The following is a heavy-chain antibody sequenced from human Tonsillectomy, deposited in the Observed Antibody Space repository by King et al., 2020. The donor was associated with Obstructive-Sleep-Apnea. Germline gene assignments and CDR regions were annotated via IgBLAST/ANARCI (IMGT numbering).Heavy chain of an antibody. CDR1: GFTFSSYA. J-gene: IGHJ4*02. CDR2: ISGSGGST. D-gene: IGHD6-19*01. V-gene: IGHV3-23*04. CDR3: AKDRVGYSSGWGDY. Sequence: VQLVESGGGLVQPGGSLRLSCAASGFTFSSYAMSWVRQAPGKGLEWVSAISGSGGSTYYADSVKGRFTISRDNSKNKLYLQMNSLRAEDTAVYDCAKDRVGYSSGWGDYWGQGTLVTVSS.